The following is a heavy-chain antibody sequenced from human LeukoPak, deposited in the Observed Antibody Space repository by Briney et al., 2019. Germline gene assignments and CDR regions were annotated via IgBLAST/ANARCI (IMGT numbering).Heavy chain of an antibody. D-gene: IGHD3-16*01. CDR3: ARGLGYYYYMDV. CDR1: GYTFTGYY. Sequence: ASVKVSCKASGYTFTGYYMHWVRQAPGQGLEWMGWINPNSGGTNYAQKFQGRVTMTRDTSISTAYMEVRNLRSDDTAVYFCARGLGYYYYMDVWGKGTTVTVSS. CDR2: INPNSGGT. V-gene: IGHV1-2*02. J-gene: IGHJ6*03.